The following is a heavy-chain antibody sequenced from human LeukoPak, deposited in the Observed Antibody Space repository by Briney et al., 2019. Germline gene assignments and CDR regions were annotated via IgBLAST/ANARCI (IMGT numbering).Heavy chain of an antibody. Sequence: GGSLRLSCAVSGLTFSSSWKDWVRQAPGKGLQWVASINPDGNKKYSADSVKGRFTISRDNAENSLYLQMNSLRVEDTAFYYCARDLAYSRLDYWGQGMLVTVSS. CDR2: INPDGNKK. J-gene: IGHJ4*02. CDR1: GLTFSSSW. D-gene: IGHD5-18*01. V-gene: IGHV3-7*01. CDR3: ARDLAYSRLDY.